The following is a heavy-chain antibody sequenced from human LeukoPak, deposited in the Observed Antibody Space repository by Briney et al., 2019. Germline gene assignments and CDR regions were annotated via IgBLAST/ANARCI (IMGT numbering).Heavy chain of an antibody. CDR2: ISTSGSTI. J-gene: IGHJ4*02. V-gene: IGHV3-48*03. Sequence: GGSLRLSCAASGFTFSNYEMNWVRQAPGKGLEWVSYISTSGSTIYYADSVKGRFTISRDNAKNSLYLQMNSLRAEDTAVYYCARESNYYGSGTLDYWGQGTLVTVSS. CDR3: ARESNYYGSGTLDY. CDR1: GFTFSNYE. D-gene: IGHD3-10*01.